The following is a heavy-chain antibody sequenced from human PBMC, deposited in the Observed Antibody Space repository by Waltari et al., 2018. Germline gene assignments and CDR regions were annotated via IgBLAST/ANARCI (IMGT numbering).Heavy chain of an antibody. CDR1: GFSISNSE. CDR2: ISNSGSTM. V-gene: IGHV3-48*03. J-gene: IGHJ6*03. CDR3: ARPSTEYYYYFYYMDV. Sequence: EMQVVESGGGLVQPGGSLRLSCEASGFSISNSEINWIRQAHGKGRECVLYISNSGSTMYYADSVKGRFTISRDHAKNALYLEMNSLRAEDTAIYYCARPSTEYYYYFYYMDVWGKGTTVTVS.